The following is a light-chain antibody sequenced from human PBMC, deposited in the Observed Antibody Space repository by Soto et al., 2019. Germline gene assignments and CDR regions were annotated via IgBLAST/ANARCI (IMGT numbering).Light chain of an antibody. CDR3: QQLNSFPIP. CDR2: GAS. J-gene: IGKJ3*01. Sequence: IQLTQSPSSLSASVGDRVTITCRASQGISSFLAWYQQKPGKAPTLLIYGASTLQSGVPSRFSGSGSGTDFTLTIGSLQPEEFATYYCQQLNSFPIPFGPGTKVDI. V-gene: IGKV1-9*01. CDR1: QGISSF.